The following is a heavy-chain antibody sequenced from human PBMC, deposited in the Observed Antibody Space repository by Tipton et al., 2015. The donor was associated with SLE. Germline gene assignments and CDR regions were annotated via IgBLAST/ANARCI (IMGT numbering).Heavy chain of an antibody. CDR3: ARAFRETRTYYYYYMDV. J-gene: IGHJ6*03. CDR1: GGSISSFY. CDR2: IYYSGTT. V-gene: IGHV4-59*01. Sequence: TLSLTCTVSGGSISSFYWSWIRQPPGKGLEWIGYIYYSGTTSYNPSLKSRVTISVDTSKNQFSLKLSSVTAADTAVYYCARAFRETRTYYYYYMDVWGKGTTVTVSS. D-gene: IGHD3-10*01.